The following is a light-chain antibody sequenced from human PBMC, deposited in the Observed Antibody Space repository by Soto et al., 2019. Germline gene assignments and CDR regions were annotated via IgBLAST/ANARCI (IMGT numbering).Light chain of an antibody. Sequence: ERVMTQAPATRSVAAGERAIVCGRGSESISINFARYQQKPGQAPRLLIYAAPNRATGVPARFSGSWSGTEFTLTISSLPSEDFAVYNCTQYNNSHTLGQGTRLEIK. J-gene: IGKJ5*01. CDR1: ESISIN. CDR2: AAP. V-gene: IGKV3-15*01. CDR3: TQYNNSHT.